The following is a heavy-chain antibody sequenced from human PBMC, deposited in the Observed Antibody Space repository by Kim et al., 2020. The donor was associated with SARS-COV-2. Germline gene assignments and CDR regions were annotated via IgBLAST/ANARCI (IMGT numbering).Heavy chain of an antibody. Sequence: ASVKVSCKASGYTFTGYYMHWVRQAPGQGLEWMGWINPNSGGTNYAQKFQGRVTMTRDTSISTAYMELSRLRSDDTAVYYCAIISYSYGYNYYYYYGMDVWVEGNTVTVSS. V-gene: IGHV1-2*02. D-gene: IGHD5-18*01. CDR3: AIISYSYGYNYYYYYGMDV. CDR2: INPNSGGT. CDR1: GYTFTGYY. J-gene: IGHJ6*01.